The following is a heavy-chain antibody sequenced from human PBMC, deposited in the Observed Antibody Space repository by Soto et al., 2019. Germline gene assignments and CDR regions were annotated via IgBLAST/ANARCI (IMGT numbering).Heavy chain of an antibody. CDR2: IYSGGST. CDR3: ARCLRLRLQFSGMDV. V-gene: IGHV3-53*01. D-gene: IGHD5-12*01. CDR1: GFTVSSNY. Sequence: GGSLRLSCAASGFTVSSNYMSWVRQAPGKGLEWVSVIYSGGSTYYADSVKGRFTISRDNSKNTLYLQMNSLRAEDTAVYYCARCLRLRLQFSGMDVWGQGTTVTVSS. J-gene: IGHJ6*02.